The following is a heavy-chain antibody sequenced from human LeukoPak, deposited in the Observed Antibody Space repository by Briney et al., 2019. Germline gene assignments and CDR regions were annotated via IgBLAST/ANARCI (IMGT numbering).Heavy chain of an antibody. CDR3: AKDTWDY. V-gene: IGHV7-4-1*01. CDR2: INANTGNP. J-gene: IGHJ4*02. Sequence: GASVKVSCKASGYTFTCSSMNWVRQAPGRGLEWMGWINANTGNPTFVQGFTGRFVFSLDTSVSTAYLQISSLKAEDTAVYYCAKDTWDYWGQGTLVTVSS. CDR1: GYTFTCSS.